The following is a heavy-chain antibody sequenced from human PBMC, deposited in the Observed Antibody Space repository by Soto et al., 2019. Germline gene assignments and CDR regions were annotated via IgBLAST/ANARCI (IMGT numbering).Heavy chain of an antibody. J-gene: IGHJ5*02. V-gene: IGHV4-39*01. CDR2: IFYSGGT. CDR3: ARQASGYYYGWFDR. Sequence: SETLSLTCAVSGVSINSNYFWGLIRHPPGKGMEWIGTIFYSGGTFYTPSLKSRVTMSVDTSNNQFSLKLSSVTAADTAVYYFARQASGYYYGWFDRWGQRTLVTVSS. CDR1: GVSINSNYF. D-gene: IGHD3-22*01.